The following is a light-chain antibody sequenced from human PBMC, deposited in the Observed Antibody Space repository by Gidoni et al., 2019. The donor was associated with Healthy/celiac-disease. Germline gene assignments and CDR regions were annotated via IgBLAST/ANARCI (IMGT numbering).Light chain of an antibody. CDR2: DAS. CDR3: QQRSNWPPFT. V-gene: IGKV3-11*01. J-gene: IGKJ4*01. CDR1: QSVSSY. Sequence: EIVLTQSPATLSLSPGARATLTCRASQSVSSYLAWYPQKPGQAPRLLIYDASNRATGIPARFSGSGSGTDFTLTISSLEPEDFAVYYCQQRSNWPPFTFGGGTKVEIK.